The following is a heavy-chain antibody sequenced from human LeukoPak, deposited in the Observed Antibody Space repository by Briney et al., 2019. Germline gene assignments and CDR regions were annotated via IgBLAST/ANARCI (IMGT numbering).Heavy chain of an antibody. D-gene: IGHD3-22*01. Sequence: PSETLSLTCTVPGGSISSYYWSWIRQPPGKGLEWIGYIYYSGSTNYNPSLKSRVTISVDTSKNQFSLKLSSVTAADTAVYYCARASYYYDSSGYYHHAFDIWGQGTMVTVSS. V-gene: IGHV4-59*01. CDR2: IYYSGST. CDR1: GGSISSYY. J-gene: IGHJ3*02. CDR3: ARASYYYDSSGYYHHAFDI.